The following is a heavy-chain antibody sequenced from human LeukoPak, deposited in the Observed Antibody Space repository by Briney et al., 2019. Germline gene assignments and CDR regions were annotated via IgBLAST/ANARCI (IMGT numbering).Heavy chain of an antibody. Sequence: PGGSLRLSCSASGFTFSDYDMNWIRQAPGKGLEWISAISGRSSHTYYGDSVKGRFSISRDNAKNLLYLQMNGLGAVDTAVYYCGRAFPPLRTSSAGDLWGQGTLVTVSS. CDR3: GRAFPPLRTSSAGDL. CDR2: ISGRSSHT. V-gene: IGHV3-21*06. D-gene: IGHD3-16*01. J-gene: IGHJ4*02. CDR1: GFTFSDYD.